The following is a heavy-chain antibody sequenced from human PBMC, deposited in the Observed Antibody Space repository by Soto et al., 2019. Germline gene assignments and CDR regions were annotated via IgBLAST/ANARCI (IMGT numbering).Heavy chain of an antibody. CDR1: GFTFSSYG. V-gene: IGHV3-30*03. CDR3: ASTPTGYDYYYYYMDV. J-gene: IGHJ6*03. Sequence: GSLRLSCAASGFTFSSYGMHWVRQAPGKGLEWVAVISYDGSNKYYADSVKGRFTISRDNSKNTLYLQMNSLRAEDTAVYYCASTPTGYDYYYYYMDVWGKGTTVTVSS. D-gene: IGHD2-2*01. CDR2: ISYDGSNK.